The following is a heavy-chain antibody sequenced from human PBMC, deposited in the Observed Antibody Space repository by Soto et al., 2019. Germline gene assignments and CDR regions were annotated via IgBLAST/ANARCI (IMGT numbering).Heavy chain of an antibody. CDR2: IIPIFGTA. CDR1: GGTFSSYA. D-gene: IGHD3-22*01. Sequence: GASVKVSCKASGGTFSSYAISWVRQAPGQGLEWMGGIIPIFGTANYAQKFQGRVTITADESTSTAYMELSSLRSEDTAVYYCASAEGAVRYYYDSSGYPKWFDPWGPGTLVTVSS. J-gene: IGHJ5*02. CDR3: ASAEGAVRYYYDSSGYPKWFDP. V-gene: IGHV1-69*13.